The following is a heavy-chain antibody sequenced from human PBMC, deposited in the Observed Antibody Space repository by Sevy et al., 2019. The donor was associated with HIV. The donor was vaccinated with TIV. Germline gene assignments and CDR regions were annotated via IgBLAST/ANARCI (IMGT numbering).Heavy chain of an antibody. V-gene: IGHV3-30-3*01. CDR3: ARGGDYDFWSGYYKVGGMDY. Sequence: GGSLRLSCAASGFTFSSYAMHWVRQAPGKGLEWVAVILYDGSNKYYADSVKGRFTISRDNSKNTLYLQMNSLRAEDTAVYYCARGGDYDFWSGYYKVGGMDYWGQGTLVTVSS. J-gene: IGHJ4*02. CDR1: GFTFSSYA. CDR2: ILYDGSNK. D-gene: IGHD3-3*01.